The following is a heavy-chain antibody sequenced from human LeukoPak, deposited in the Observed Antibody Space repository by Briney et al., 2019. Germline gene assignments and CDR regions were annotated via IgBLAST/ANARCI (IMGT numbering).Heavy chain of an antibody. V-gene: IGHV3-33*01. CDR2: IWYDGSNK. Sequence: GGSLGLSCAASGFTFSSYGMHWVRQAPGKGLEWVAVIWYDGSNKYYAGSVKGRFTISRDNSKNTLYLQMNSLRAEDTAVYYCARALRGFDYWGQGTLVTVSS. CDR3: ARALRGFDY. J-gene: IGHJ4*02. CDR1: GFTFSSYG.